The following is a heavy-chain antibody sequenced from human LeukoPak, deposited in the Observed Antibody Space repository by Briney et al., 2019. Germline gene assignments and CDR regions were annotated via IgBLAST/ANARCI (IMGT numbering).Heavy chain of an antibody. Sequence: SETLSLTCTVSGGSISSYYWSWIRQPPGKGLEWIGYIYYSGSTNYNPSLKSRVTISVDTSKNQFSLKLSSVTAADTAVYYCARGSSSSWYDWYFDLWGRGTLVTVSS. D-gene: IGHD6-13*01. J-gene: IGHJ2*01. CDR1: GGSISSYY. V-gene: IGHV4-59*01. CDR3: ARGSSSSWYDWYFDL. CDR2: IYYSGST.